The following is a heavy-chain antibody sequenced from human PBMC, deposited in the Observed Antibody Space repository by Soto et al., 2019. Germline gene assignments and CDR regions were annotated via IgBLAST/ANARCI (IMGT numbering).Heavy chain of an antibody. J-gene: IGHJ6*03. D-gene: IGHD3-3*01. CDR2: IYYSGST. Sequence: PSETLSLTCTVSGGSISSYYWSWIRQPPGKGLEWIGYIYYSGSTNYNPSLKSRVTISVDTSKNQFSLKLSSVTAADTAVYYCARVGSYYDFWSGPLLSPYYYMDVWGKGTTVTVSS. V-gene: IGHV4-59*01. CDR3: ARVGSYYDFWSGPLLSPYYYMDV. CDR1: GGSISSYY.